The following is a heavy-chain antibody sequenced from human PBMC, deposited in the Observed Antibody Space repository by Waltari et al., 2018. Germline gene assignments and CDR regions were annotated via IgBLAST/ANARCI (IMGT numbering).Heavy chain of an antibody. V-gene: IGHV3-30-3*01. CDR2: ISYDGSNK. J-gene: IGHJ3*02. D-gene: IGHD5-12*01. CDR3: ARVFVLGSGYAHDAFDI. CDR1: SSYA. Sequence: SSYAMHWVRQAPGKGLEWVAVISYDGSNKYYADSVKGRFTISRDNSKNTLYLQMNSLRAEDTAVYYCARVFVLGSGYAHDAFDIWGQGTMVTVSS.